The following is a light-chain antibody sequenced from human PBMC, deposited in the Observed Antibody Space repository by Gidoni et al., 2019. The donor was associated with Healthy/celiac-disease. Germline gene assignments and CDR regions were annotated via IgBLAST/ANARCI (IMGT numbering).Light chain of an antibody. CDR1: SSDIGGFNY. V-gene: IGLV2-14*01. J-gene: IGLJ2*01. Sequence: QSALTQPAPVSGSPGQSIAISCTGTSSDIGGFNYVSWYQQHPGKAPKLMIYDVSSRPSGVSNRFSGSKSGNTASLTISGLQAEDEADYYCSSYTSSGTRVVFGGGTKLTVL. CDR3: SSYTSSGTRVV. CDR2: DVS.